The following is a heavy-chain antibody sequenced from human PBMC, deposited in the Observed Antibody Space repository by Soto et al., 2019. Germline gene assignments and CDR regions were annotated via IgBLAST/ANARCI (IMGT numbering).Heavy chain of an antibody. CDR2: IYYSGST. D-gene: IGHD2-2*01. J-gene: IGHJ6*02. CDR1: GGSISSGGYY. V-gene: IGHV4-31*03. Sequence: TLSLTCTVSGGSISSGGYYWSWIRQHPGKGLEWIGYIYYSGSTYYNPSLKSRVTISVDTSKNQFSLKLSSVTAADTAVYYCARDRGGSIVVVPAAIHHYYYYGMDVWGQGTTVTVS. CDR3: ARDRGGSIVVVPAAIHHYYYYGMDV.